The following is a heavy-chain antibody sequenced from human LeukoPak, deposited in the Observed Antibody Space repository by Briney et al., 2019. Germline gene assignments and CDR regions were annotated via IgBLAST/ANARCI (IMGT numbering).Heavy chain of an antibody. Sequence: FQGRVTITRDTSASTAYMELSSLRSEDTAVYYCARGGASGSYDYYYGMDVWGQGTTVTVSS. J-gene: IGHJ6*02. CDR3: ARGGASGSYDYYYGMDV. D-gene: IGHD1-26*01. V-gene: IGHV1-3*01.